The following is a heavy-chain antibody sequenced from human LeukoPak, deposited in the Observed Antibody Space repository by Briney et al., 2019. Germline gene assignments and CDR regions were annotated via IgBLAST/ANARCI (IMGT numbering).Heavy chain of an antibody. CDR1: GGSISSSNYY. CDR2: IYYSGST. V-gene: IGHV4-39*01. J-gene: IGHJ3*02. Sequence: SETLSLTCTVSGGSISSSNYYWVWNPQPPGKGLEWIGSIYYSGSTYSNPSLKSRVTICVDASKMQFSLKMSPVTAADTAVYAGGSHLRAAPGRRGFDIWGQGTMVTVSS. CDR3: GSHLRAAPGRRGFDI. D-gene: IGHD6-13*01.